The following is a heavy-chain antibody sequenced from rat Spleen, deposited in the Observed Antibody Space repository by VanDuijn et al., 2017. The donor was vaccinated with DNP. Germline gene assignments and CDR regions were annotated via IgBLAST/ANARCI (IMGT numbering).Heavy chain of an antibody. J-gene: IGHJ2*01. CDR1: GYSITSNY. V-gene: IGHV3-1*01. CDR3: ATHDWDY. Sequence: EVHLQESGPGLVKPSQSLSLTCSVTGYSITSNYWGWIRQFPGNKMEWIGHISYSGATSYNPSLKSRISITRDTARNQFFLQLNSVTTEDTATYYCATHDWDYWGQGVMVTVSS. CDR2: ISYSGAT. D-gene: IGHD1-7*01.